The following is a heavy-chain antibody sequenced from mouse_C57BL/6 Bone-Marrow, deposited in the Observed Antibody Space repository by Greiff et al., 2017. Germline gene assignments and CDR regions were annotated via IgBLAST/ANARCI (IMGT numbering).Heavy chain of an antibody. CDR1: GYTFTSYG. CDR3: ARVRDYYGSSYPFAY. J-gene: IGHJ3*01. V-gene: IGHV1-81*01. CDR2: IYPRSGNT. Sequence: VQLQESGAELARPGASVKLSCKASGYTFTSYGISWVKQRTGQGLEWIGEIYPRSGNTYYNEKFKGKATLTADKSSSTAYIELRSLTSEDSAVYFGARVRDYYGSSYPFAYWGQGTLVTVSA. D-gene: IGHD1-1*01.